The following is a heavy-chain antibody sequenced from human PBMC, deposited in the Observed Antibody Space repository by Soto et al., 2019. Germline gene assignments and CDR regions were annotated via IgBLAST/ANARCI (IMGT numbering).Heavy chain of an antibody. J-gene: IGHJ4*02. V-gene: IGHV5-51*03. CDR1: GYSFPNYW. Sequence: GESLKISCKGSGYSFPNYWIGWVRQMPGQGLEWMGIVYPGDSDTKYSPSFEGQVTISADRSNTTAFLQWSSLKASDTAMYYCAREIRRYAPHSSDFWGQGPPVTLSS. D-gene: IGHD3-9*01. CDR3: AREIRRYAPHSSDF. CDR2: VYPGDSDT.